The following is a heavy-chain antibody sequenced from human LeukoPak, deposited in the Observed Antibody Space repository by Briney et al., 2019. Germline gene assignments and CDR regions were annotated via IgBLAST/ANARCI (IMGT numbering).Heavy chain of an antibody. J-gene: IGHJ4*02. Sequence: PGGSLRLSCAASGFTFSSYAMSWVRQAPGKGLEWVSAISGSGGSTYYADSVEGRFTISRDNSKNTLYLQMNSLRAEDTAVYYRARGGTTFSPRRGLTNDYWAREPWSPSPQ. CDR2: ISGSGGST. CDR3: ARGGTTFSPRRGLTNDY. D-gene: IGHD2/OR15-2a*01. CDR1: GFTFSSYA. V-gene: IGHV3-23*01.